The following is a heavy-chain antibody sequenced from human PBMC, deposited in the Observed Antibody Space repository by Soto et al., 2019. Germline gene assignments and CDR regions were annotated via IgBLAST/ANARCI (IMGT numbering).Heavy chain of an antibody. J-gene: IGHJ6*02. CDR2: MNPNSGNT. CDR1: GYTFTSYD. V-gene: IGHV1-8*01. Sequence: ASVKVSCKASGYTFTSYDINWVRQATGQGLEWMGWMNPNSGNTGYAQKFQGRVTMTRNTSISTAYMELSSLRSEDTAVYYCARDYGGANYYSYGMDVWGQGTTVTVSS. D-gene: IGHD3-10*01. CDR3: ARDYGGANYYSYGMDV.